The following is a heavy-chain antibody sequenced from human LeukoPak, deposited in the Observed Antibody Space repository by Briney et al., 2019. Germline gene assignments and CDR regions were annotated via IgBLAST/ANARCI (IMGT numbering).Heavy chain of an antibody. CDR2: ISTSSYYI. CDR1: GSTLRSYG. CDR3: ARDASGSSTGLIDF. Sequence: PGASLRLSCAACGSTLRSYGMNWVRQAPGKGLEWVSYISTSSYYIYYADSVMGRFTISRDDAKNSLYLQMDSLRADDTAVYYCARDASGSSTGLIDFWGQGTLVTVYS. J-gene: IGHJ4*02. V-gene: IGHV3-21*01. D-gene: IGHD1-26*01.